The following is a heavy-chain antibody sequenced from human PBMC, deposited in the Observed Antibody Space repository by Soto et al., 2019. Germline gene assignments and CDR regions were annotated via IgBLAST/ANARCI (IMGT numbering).Heavy chain of an antibody. V-gene: IGHV3-21*01. CDR1: GFTFSSYS. CDR2: ISSSSSYI. Sequence: ESGGGLVKPGGSLRLSCAASGFTFSSYSMNWVRQAPGKGLEWVSSISSSSSYIYYADSVKGRFTISRDNAKNSLYLQMNSLRAEDTAVYYCARDRGTSTVTVRGDAFDIWGQGTMVTVSS. CDR3: ARDRGTSTVTVRGDAFDI. D-gene: IGHD4-17*01. J-gene: IGHJ3*02.